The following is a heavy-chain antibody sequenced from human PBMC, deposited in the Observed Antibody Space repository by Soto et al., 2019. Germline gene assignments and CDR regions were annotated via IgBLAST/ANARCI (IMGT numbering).Heavy chain of an antibody. D-gene: IGHD6-19*01. CDR1: GYMFTKSA. Sequence: VASVKVSCKASGYMFTKSAMHWVRQAPGQRLEWMGWISGDSGNTKYSPKLQDRVTITRDTSASTAYMELSSLRSEDTALYYCARDGVAAGNINFDDWGQGTLVTVSS. J-gene: IGHJ4*01. CDR3: ARDGVAAGNINFDD. CDR2: ISGDSGNT. V-gene: IGHV1-3*01.